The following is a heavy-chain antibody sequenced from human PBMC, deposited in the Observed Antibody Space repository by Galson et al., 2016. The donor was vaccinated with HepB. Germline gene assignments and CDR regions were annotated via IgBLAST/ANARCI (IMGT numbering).Heavy chain of an antibody. D-gene: IGHD5-12*01. V-gene: IGHV4-31*02. CDR2: IYYSGST. CDR3: ARDQGATIPGYYYYGMDV. Sequence: LRLSCAASGFTFSDYYMNWIRQAPGKGLEWIGYIYYSGSTYYNPSLKSRVTISVDTSKNQFSLKLSSVTAADTAVYYCARDQGATIPGYYYYGMDVWGQGTTVTVSS. CDR1: GFTFSDYY. J-gene: IGHJ6*02.